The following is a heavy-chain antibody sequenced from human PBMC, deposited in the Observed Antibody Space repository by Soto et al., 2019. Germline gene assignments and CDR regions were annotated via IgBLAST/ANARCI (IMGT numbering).Heavy chain of an antibody. D-gene: IGHD2-15*01. Sequence: SPTLSLTCAVSGASISSGVYAWAWLRQPPGQGLEWVGYIYQSGSTYNNPSLKSRVTIAADRSKNQFSLNLASVTAADTAVYYCDRSSSGGHAYFDYWGQGTVVTVSS. CDR2: IYQSGST. CDR3: DRSSSGGHAYFDY. J-gene: IGHJ4*02. V-gene: IGHV4-30-2*01. CDR1: GASISSGVYA.